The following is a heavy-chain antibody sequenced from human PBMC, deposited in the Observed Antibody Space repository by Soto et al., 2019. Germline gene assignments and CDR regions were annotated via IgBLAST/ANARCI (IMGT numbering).Heavy chain of an antibody. CDR1: GFTFSNAW. CDR3: STAYRTLSDV. V-gene: IGHV3-15*07. CDR2: IKSKSDGGTT. J-gene: IGHJ6*02. D-gene: IGHD3-16*01. Sequence: EVQLVESGGVLVKPGDSLRLSCAASGFTFSNAWINWIRQAPGKGLEWVGRIKSKSDGGTTDYAAPVKGRFTISRDDSKMIVYLQMNSLKTEDTALYYCSTAYRTLSDVWGQGTTVTVSS.